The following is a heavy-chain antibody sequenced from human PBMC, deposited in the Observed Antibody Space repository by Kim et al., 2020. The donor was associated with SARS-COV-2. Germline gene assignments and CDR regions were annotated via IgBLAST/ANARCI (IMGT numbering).Heavy chain of an antibody. CDR2: ISGSGGSK. CDR1: GFTFSSYA. V-gene: IGHV3-23*01. CDR3: AKDESDYYGSGSYYLPPDY. J-gene: IGHJ4*02. Sequence: GGSLRLSCAASGFTFSSYAMSWVRQAPGKGLEWVSHISGSGGSKDYADSVKGRFTISRDNSKNTLYLQMNSLRAEDTAVYYCAKDESDYYGSGSYYLPPDYWGQGPLLTVSS. D-gene: IGHD3-10*01.